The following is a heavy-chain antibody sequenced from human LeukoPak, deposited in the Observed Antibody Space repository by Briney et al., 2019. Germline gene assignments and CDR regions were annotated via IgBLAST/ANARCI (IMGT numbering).Heavy chain of an antibody. D-gene: IGHD6-13*01. CDR1: GFTFSSYA. J-gene: IGHJ4*02. Sequence: HPGGSLRLSCAASGFTFSSYAMSWVRQAPGKGLEWVSAISGSGGSTYYADSVKGRFTISRDNSKNTLYLQMNSLRAEDTAVYYCAKDPAYSSSFDYWGQGTLVTVSS. CDR2: ISGSGGST. CDR3: AKDPAYSSSFDY. V-gene: IGHV3-23*01.